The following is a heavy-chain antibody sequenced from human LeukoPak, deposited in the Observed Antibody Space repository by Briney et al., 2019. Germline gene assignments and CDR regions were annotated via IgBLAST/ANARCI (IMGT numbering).Heavy chain of an antibody. D-gene: IGHD4-17*01. CDR1: GGSISSYY. CDR2: IHYSGST. V-gene: IGHV4-59*12. CDR3: ARGFYGDYTNWFDP. Sequence: SETLSLTCTVSGGSISSYYWSWIRQPPGKGLEWIGYIHYSGSTHYNPSLKSRVTISVDTSKNQVSLKLSSVTAADTAVYYCARGFYGDYTNWFDPWGQGTLVTVSS. J-gene: IGHJ5*02.